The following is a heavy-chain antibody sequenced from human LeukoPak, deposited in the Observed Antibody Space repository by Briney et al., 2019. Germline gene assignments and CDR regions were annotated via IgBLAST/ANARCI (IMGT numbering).Heavy chain of an antibody. D-gene: IGHD3-10*01. J-gene: IGHJ6*03. V-gene: IGHV3-30*01. CDR1: GFTFSSYA. Sequence: GGSLRLSCAASGFTFSSYAMHWVRQAPGKGLEWVAVISYDGSNKYYADSVKGRFTISRDNPKNTLYLQMNSLRAEDTAVYYCARASYNGHHYYYMDVWGKGTTVTVSS. CDR2: ISYDGSNK. CDR3: ARASYNGHHYYYMDV.